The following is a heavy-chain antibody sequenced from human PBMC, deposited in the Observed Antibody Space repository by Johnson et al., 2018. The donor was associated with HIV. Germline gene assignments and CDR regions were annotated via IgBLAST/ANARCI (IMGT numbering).Heavy chain of an antibody. CDR3: AKDWGGYAQHFFDI. D-gene: IGHD2-2*01. Sequence: QVQLVESGGGVVQPGRSLRLSCAASGVSFSDYAMHWVRQAPGKELEWVSVIYNGDTTYYADSVKGRFTIYRDNSKHTLSLQMNTLRAEDTAVYYCAKDWGGYAQHFFDIWGQGTMITVSS. CDR1: GVSFSDYA. CDR2: IYNGDTT. V-gene: IGHV3-NL1*01. J-gene: IGHJ3*02.